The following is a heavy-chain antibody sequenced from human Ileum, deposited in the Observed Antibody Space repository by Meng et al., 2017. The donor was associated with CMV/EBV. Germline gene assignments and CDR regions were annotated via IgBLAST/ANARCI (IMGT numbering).Heavy chain of an antibody. CDR1: SIRSGDYY. J-gene: IGHJ5*02. CDR2: IYYSGST. CDR3: ARGYFGVVITPNWFDP. Sequence: SIRSGDYYWSWIRQPPGKGLEWIGYIYYSGSTYYNPSLKSRVTISVDTSKNQFSLKLSSVTAADTAVYYCARGYFGVVITPNWFDPWGQGTLVTVSS. V-gene: IGHV4-30-4*08. D-gene: IGHD3-3*01.